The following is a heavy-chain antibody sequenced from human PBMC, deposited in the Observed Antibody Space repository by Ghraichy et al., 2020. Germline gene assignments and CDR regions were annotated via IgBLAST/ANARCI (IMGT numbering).Heavy chain of an antibody. V-gene: IGHV3-7*03. Sequence: GGSLRLSCAASGFTFSSYWMSWVRQAPGKGLEWVANIKQDGSEKYYVDSVKGRFTISRDNAKNSLYLQMNSLRAEDTAVYYCARDRDYYGSGSYAFDIWGQGTMVTVSS. D-gene: IGHD3-10*01. J-gene: IGHJ3*02. CDR2: IKQDGSEK. CDR1: GFTFSSYW. CDR3: ARDRDYYGSGSYAFDI.